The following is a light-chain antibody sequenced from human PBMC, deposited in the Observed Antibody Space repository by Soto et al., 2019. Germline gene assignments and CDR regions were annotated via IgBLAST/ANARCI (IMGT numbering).Light chain of an antibody. Sequence: EIVLTQSPGTLSLSPGERATLSCRASQSVSSIYLAWYQQRPGQAPRLLIYGASTRATGIPDRFSGSGSGTEFTLTISSLQSEDFAVYYCQQYNNWRITFGQGTRLEIK. CDR2: GAS. CDR1: QSVSSIY. V-gene: IGKV3D-15*01. CDR3: QQYNNWRIT. J-gene: IGKJ5*01.